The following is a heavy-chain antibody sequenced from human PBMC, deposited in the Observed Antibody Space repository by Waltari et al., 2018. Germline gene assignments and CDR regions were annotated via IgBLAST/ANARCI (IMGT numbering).Heavy chain of an antibody. CDR1: GVSIGSNRYY. Sequence: QLQLQESGPGLVKPSETLSLTCTVAGVSIGSNRYYWGWIRQPPGKGLEWIGSIFYSGTPYYNPSLKGRVTMSIDTAKNQFSLRLNSVTAADTAIYYCARDWGLLWFGDPWGQGTLVTVSS. CDR3: ARDWGLLWFGDP. V-gene: IGHV4-39*07. J-gene: IGHJ5*02. D-gene: IGHD3-10*01. CDR2: IFYSGTP.